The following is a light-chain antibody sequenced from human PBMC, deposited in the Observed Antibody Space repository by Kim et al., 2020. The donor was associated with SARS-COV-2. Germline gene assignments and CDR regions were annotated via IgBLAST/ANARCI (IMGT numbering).Light chain of an antibody. CDR3: QAWDKNTLI. CDR2: QDT. V-gene: IGLV3-1*01. J-gene: IGLJ2*01. Sequence: SYELTQPPSVSVSPGQTASITCSGDKLGDKYTYWYQQKPGQSPVVVIYQDTKRPSGIPERFSGSNSGNTATLTISGTPAMDEANYYCQAWDKNTLIFGGG. CDR1: KLGDKY.